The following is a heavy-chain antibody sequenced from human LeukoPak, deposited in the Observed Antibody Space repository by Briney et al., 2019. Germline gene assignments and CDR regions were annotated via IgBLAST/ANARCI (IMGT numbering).Heavy chain of an antibody. V-gene: IGHV3-74*01. Sequence: GGSLRLSCAASGFSFSTYWKHWDRHAPGQGLGWVSRINSDENNTIYADSVKGRVTISRDNAKNTLYLQMNSLRVEDTAVYYCATSPLLPDDWGQGTLVTVSS. D-gene: IGHD1-26*01. CDR3: ATSPLLPDD. CDR2: INSDENNT. CDR1: GFSFSTYW. J-gene: IGHJ4*02.